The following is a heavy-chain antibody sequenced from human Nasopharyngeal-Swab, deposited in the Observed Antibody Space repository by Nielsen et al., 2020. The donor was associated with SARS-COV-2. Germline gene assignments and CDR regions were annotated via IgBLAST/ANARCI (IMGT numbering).Heavy chain of an antibody. CDR1: GYTLTELS. V-gene: IGHV1-24*01. J-gene: IGHJ4*02. CDR3: ATDPAIFGVVNFDY. Sequence: ASVKVSCKVSGYTLTELSMHWVRQAPGKGLEWMGGFDPEDGETIYAQKFQSRVTMTEDTSTDTAYMELSSLRSEDTAVYYCATDPAIFGVVNFDYWGQGTLVTVSS. D-gene: IGHD3-3*01. CDR2: FDPEDGET.